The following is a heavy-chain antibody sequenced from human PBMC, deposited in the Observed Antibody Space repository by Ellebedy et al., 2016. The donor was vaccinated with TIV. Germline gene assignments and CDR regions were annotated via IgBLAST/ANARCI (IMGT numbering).Heavy chain of an antibody. V-gene: IGHV3-30*03. D-gene: IGHD3-22*01. J-gene: IGHJ4*02. CDR2: ISYDGSNK. CDR1: GFTFSSYG. CDR3: ARGHYYETECFDY. Sequence: GGSLRLXCAASGFTFSSYGMHWVRQAPGKGLEWVAVISYDGSNKYYADSVKGRFTISRDNSKNTLYLQMNSLRAEDTAVYYCARGHYYETECFDYWGQGTLVTVSS.